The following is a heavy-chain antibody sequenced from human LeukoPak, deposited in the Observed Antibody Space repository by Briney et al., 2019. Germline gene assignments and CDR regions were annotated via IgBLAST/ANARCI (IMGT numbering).Heavy chain of an antibody. J-gene: IGHJ4*02. D-gene: IGHD6-19*01. CDR1: GFTFSSYA. CDR3: AKDSGNSGWYVDN. Sequence: GGSLRLSCAASGFTFSSYAMRWVRQAPGTGLEWVSSISTSGAGTYYADSVKGRFTISRDNSKNTVYLQMYSLRAEDTAVYYCAKDSGNSGWYVDNWGQGTLVTVSS. CDR2: ISTSGAGT. V-gene: IGHV3-23*01.